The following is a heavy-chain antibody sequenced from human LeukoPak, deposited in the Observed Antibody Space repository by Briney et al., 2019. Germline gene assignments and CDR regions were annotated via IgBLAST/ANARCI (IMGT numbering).Heavy chain of an antibody. Sequence: GGSLRLSCAVSGFTFSSDAMNWVRQAPGKGLEWVGRIKSKTDGGTTDYAAPVKGRFTISRDDSKNTLYLQMNSLKTEDTAVYYCTTRTNRDSSGWYASDYWGQGTLVTVSS. V-gene: IGHV3-15*07. J-gene: IGHJ4*02. CDR1: GFTFSSDA. D-gene: IGHD6-19*01. CDR3: TTRTNRDSSGWYASDY. CDR2: IKSKTDGGTT.